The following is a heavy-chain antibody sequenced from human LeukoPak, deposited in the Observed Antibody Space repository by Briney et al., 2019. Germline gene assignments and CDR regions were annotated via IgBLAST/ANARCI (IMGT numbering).Heavy chain of an antibody. Sequence: SETLSLTCTVSGGSISSYYWSWIRQPPGKGLEWIGYIYYSGSTNYNPSLKSRTTISVDTSKNQFSLKLSSVTAADTAVYYCARAMATMNESPNSFDPWGQGTLVTVSS. CDR1: GGSISSYY. J-gene: IGHJ5*02. D-gene: IGHD5-24*01. CDR3: ARAMATMNESPNSFDP. V-gene: IGHV4-59*01. CDR2: IYYSGST.